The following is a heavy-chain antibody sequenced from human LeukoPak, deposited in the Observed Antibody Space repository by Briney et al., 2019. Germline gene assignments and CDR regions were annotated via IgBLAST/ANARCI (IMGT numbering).Heavy chain of an antibody. J-gene: IGHJ4*02. CDR2: VYHSGST. V-gene: IGHV4-4*02. CDR1: GGSISRSNW. CDR3: ARALTTVTQYYFDY. D-gene: IGHD4-17*01. Sequence: SEALSLTCAVSGGSISRSNWWSWVRQPPGKGLEWIGEVYHSGSTNYNPSLKSRVNISVDKSKNQFSLKLSSVTAADTAVYYCARALTTVTQYYFDYWGQGTLVTVSS.